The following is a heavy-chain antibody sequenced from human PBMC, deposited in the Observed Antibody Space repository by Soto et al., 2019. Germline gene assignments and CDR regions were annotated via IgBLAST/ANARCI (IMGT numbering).Heavy chain of an antibody. V-gene: IGHV4-30-4*01. CDR3: ARAWGYYYGSGSRAGNFDY. D-gene: IGHD3-10*01. CDR1: GGSISSGDYY. J-gene: IGHJ4*02. CDR2: IYYSGST. Sequence: PSETLPLTCTVSGGSISSGDYYWSWIRQPPGKGLEWIGYIYYSGSTYYNPSLKSRVTISVDTSKNQFSLKLSSVTAADTAVYYCARAWGYYYGSGSRAGNFDYWGQGTLVTVSS.